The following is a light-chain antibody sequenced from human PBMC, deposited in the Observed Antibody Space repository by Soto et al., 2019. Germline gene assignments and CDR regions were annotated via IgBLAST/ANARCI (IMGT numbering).Light chain of an antibody. CDR3: SSYTSSSTLV. CDR2: EVT. CDR1: SSDVGAYNY. Sequence: ALTQPASVSGSPGQSITISCTGTSSDVGAYNYVSWYQQHPGKAPKLMIYEVTDRPSGVSNRFSGSKSGNTASLTISGLQAEDEADYYCSSYTSSSTLVFGGGTKLTVL. J-gene: IGLJ3*02. V-gene: IGLV2-14*01.